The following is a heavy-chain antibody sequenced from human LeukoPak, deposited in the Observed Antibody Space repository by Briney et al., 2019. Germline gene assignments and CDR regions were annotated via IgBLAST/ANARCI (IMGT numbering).Heavy chain of an antibody. CDR2: INPNSGGT. V-gene: IGHV1-2*02. J-gene: IGHJ4*02. D-gene: IGHD1-26*01. Sequence: ASVKVSCKASGYTFTGYYMHWVRQAPGQGLEWMGWINPNSGGTNYAQKYQGRVTMTRDTSISTAYMELSRLRSDDTAVYYCARVQATGSWTFDYWGQGTLVTVSS. CDR1: GYTFTGYY. CDR3: ARVQATGSWTFDY.